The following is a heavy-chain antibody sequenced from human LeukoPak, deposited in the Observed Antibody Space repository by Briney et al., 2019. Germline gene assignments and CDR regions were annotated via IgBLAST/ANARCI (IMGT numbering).Heavy chain of an antibody. J-gene: IGHJ6*02. CDR1: GFTSIAYA. D-gene: IGHD3-16*01. Sequence: GGSLRLSCVGSGFTSIAYALTWARQAPGKGLEWVSGISGGGVTAYYADSVKGRFTISRDNSKNTLYLQMNSLRADDTAIYYCARNQQLGGHSYYYYGMDVWGQGTTVTVSS. V-gene: IGHV3-23*01. CDR2: ISGGGVTA. CDR3: ARNQQLGGHSYYYYGMDV.